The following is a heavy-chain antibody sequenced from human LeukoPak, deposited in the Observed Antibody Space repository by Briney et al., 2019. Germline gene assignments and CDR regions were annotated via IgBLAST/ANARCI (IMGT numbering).Heavy chain of an antibody. Sequence: PGGSLRLSCAASGFTFSSYSMNWVRQAPGKGLEWVSSISSSSSYIYYADSVKGRFTISRDNAKNSLYLQMNSLGAEDTAVYYCARVHTAILDYWGQGTLVTVSS. V-gene: IGHV3-21*01. CDR1: GFTFSSYS. CDR2: ISSSSSYI. J-gene: IGHJ4*02. CDR3: ARVHTAILDY. D-gene: IGHD5-18*01.